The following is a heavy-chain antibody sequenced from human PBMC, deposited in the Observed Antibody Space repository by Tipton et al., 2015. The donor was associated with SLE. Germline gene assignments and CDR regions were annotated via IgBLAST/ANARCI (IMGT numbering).Heavy chain of an antibody. Sequence: SLRLSCAASGFTFSSYAMSWVRQAPGKGLEWVSAISGSSSYIYYADSVKGRFTISRDNAKNSLYLQMNSLRAEDTAVYYCARDDGYYYGMDVWGQGTTVTVSS. V-gene: IGHV3-21*01. CDR2: ISGSSSYI. CDR3: ARDDGYYYGMDV. CDR1: GFTFSSYA. J-gene: IGHJ6*02.